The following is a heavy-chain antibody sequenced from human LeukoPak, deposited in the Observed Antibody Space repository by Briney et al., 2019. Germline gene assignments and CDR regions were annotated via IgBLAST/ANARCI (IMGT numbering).Heavy chain of an antibody. D-gene: IGHD3-10*01. V-gene: IGHV3-30*04. Sequence: GGSLILSCAASGFTFSSYSVYWVRQAPGKGLEWVAVISPDGKNKFYADSVKGRFTISRDNSKNTSYLEMNSLRADDTAVYYCARGQEGSRWGQGTLVTVSS. J-gene: IGHJ4*02. CDR2: ISPDGKNK. CDR3: ARGQEGSR. CDR1: GFTFSSYS.